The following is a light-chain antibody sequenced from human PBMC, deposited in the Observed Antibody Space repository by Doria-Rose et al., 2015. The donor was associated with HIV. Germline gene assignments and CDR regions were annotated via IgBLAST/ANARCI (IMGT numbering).Light chain of an antibody. Sequence: TQSPGTLSLSPGERATLSCRASQSVSANSLAWYQQRPGQSPRLLIYGASSRATDIPDRFSGSGSETDFSLTISRLEPEDFAVYYCHQYASSRTFGQGTKVEIK. CDR2: GAS. CDR3: HQYASSRT. J-gene: IGKJ1*01. CDR1: QSVSANS. V-gene: IGKV3-20*01.